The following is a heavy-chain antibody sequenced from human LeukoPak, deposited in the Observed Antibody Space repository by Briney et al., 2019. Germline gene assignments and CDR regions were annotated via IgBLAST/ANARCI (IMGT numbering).Heavy chain of an antibody. CDR1: GDSINTNIYY. J-gene: IGHJ4*02. CDR3: ARGPTYQPIDS. CDR2: VYYSGST. Sequence: SETLSLTCTVSGDSINTNIYYWGWIRQPPGKGLEWIGHVYYSGSTYSSPSLKGRVTILLDTSNNHFSLKLSSVTAADTAVYYCARGPTYQPIDSWGQGTLVTVSS. V-gene: IGHV4-39*02. D-gene: IGHD2-2*01.